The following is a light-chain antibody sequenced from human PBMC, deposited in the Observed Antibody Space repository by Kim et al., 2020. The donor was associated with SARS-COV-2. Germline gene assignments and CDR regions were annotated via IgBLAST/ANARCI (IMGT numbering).Light chain of an antibody. V-gene: IGKV1-33*01. CDR3: QQYGTLPIT. Sequence: DIQMTQSPSSLSASVGDRVTITCQASQDISNYLNWYQQKPGKAPKLLIYDASNLETGVPSRFSGSGSGTDFTFTIISLQPDDIATYYCQQYGTLPITFGQGTRLEIK. CDR1: QDISNY. CDR2: DAS. J-gene: IGKJ5*01.